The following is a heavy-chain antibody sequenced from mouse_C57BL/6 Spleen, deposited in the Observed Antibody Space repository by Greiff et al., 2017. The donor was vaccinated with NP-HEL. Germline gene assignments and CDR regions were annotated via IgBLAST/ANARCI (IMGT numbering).Heavy chain of an antibody. CDR1: GFTFSDYG. CDR3: ARGGPIYYGNSYYAMDY. Sequence: DVKLVESGGGLVKPGGSLKLSCAASGFTFSDYGMHWVRQAPEKGLEWVAYISSGSSTIYYADTVKGRFTISRDNAKNTLFLQMTSLRSEDTAMYYCARGGPIYYGNSYYAMDYWGQGTSVTVSS. CDR2: ISSGSSTI. J-gene: IGHJ4*01. D-gene: IGHD2-1*01. V-gene: IGHV5-17*01.